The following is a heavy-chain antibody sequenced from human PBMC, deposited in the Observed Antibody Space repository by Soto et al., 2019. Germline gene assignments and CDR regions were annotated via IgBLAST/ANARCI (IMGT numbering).Heavy chain of an antibody. CDR3: ATWYYYDSSGYYPEYFQH. CDR1: GGSISSGGYY. Sequence: QVQLQESGPGLVKPSQTLSLTCTVSGGSISSGGYYWSWIRQHPGKGLEWIGYIYYSGSTYYNPSLKSRVTISVDTSKNQCSLKLSSVTAADTAVYYCATWYYYDSSGYYPEYFQHWGQGTLVTVSS. J-gene: IGHJ1*01. V-gene: IGHV4-31*03. CDR2: IYYSGST. D-gene: IGHD3-22*01.